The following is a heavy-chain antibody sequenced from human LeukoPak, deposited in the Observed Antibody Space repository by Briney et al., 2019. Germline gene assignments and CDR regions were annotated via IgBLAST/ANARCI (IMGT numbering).Heavy chain of an antibody. CDR2: IHYSGSS. J-gene: IGHJ5*01. Sequence: RASETLSLACSVSGDSISNFYWNWIRQSPEKGLEWIGNIHYSGSSVYDPSLRSRVSMSIDTSMKQFFLKLTSVTAADTAVYYCVLAPNSNWFDFWGQGILVTVSS. V-gene: IGHV4-59*08. CDR1: GDSISNFY. D-gene: IGHD2-8*01. CDR3: VLAPNSNWFDF.